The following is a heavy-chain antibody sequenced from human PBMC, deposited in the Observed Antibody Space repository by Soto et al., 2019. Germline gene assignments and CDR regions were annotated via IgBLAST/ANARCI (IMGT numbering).Heavy chain of an antibody. J-gene: IGHJ5*02. D-gene: IGHD3-16*02. CDR2: IYYSGST. V-gene: IGHV4-31*03. CDR3: ARRCYDYVWGSYLNWFDP. CDR1: GGSISSGGYY. Sequence: SETLSLTCTVSGGSISSGGYYWSWIRQHPGKGLEWIGYIYYSGSTYYNPSLKSRVTISVDTSKNQFSLKLSSVTAADTAVYYCARRCYDYVWGSYLNWFDPWGQGTLVTVSS.